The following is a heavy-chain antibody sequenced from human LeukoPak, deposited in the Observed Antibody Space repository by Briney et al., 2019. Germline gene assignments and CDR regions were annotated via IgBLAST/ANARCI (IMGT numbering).Heavy chain of an antibody. J-gene: IGHJ4*02. CDR1: GFTFHSYA. CDR2: ISPGSAAI. Sequence: GGSLRLSCAGSGFTFHSYAMNWVRQAPGKGLEWVAYISPGSAAIFYADSVKGQFTISRDDAKNSVHLQMNSLRDEDTAVYYCAKGPTYYYDSSGYYALLDYWGQGTLVTVSS. V-gene: IGHV3-48*02. CDR3: AKGPTYYYDSSGYYALLDY. D-gene: IGHD3-22*01.